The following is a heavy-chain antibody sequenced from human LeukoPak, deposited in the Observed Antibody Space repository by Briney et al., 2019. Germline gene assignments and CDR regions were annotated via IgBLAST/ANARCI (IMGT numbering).Heavy chain of an antibody. CDR3: ARRAVSRLAPLDY. D-gene: IGHD2-8*01. CDR2: IYPGDSDS. Sequence: GESLKISCKVSGYSFTSYWIGWVRQMPGKGLEWMGIIYPGDSDSRYSPSFQGQVTISADKSISTAYLQWSSLKASDTAMYYCARRAVSRLAPLDYWGQGTLVTVSS. CDR1: GYSFTSYW. V-gene: IGHV5-51*01. J-gene: IGHJ4*02.